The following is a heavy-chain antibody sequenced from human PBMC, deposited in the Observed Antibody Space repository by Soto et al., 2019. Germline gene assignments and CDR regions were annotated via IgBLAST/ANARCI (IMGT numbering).Heavy chain of an antibody. J-gene: IGHJ6*02. V-gene: IGHV1-69*06. CDR1: GCYFNNRQTLNSYL. Sequence: QVQVVQSGAEVKSPGSSLNVSCKSSGCYFNNRQTLNSYLISWVRQAPGQGLEWMGGIIPLFGTTNYSHMFLGRVTITADKSTSTTYLALNTVTSTDTAVYYCAKSWVRQIYYYYYPMDVRDPGTTLTLSS. CDR3: AKSWVRQIYYYYYPMDV. CDR2: IIPLFGTT.